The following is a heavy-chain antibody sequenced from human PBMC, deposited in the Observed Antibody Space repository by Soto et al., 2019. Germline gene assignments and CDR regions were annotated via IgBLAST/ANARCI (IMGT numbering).Heavy chain of an antibody. Sequence: GGSLRLSCVASGFTFSSHWMHWVRQAPGKGLVWVSRIKYDGSTTSYADSVKGRFTISRDNAKNTVHLQMNSLRAEDTGVYSWGRGLPNYYGVDVWAQGTTVTVSS. V-gene: IGHV3-74*01. CDR3: GRGLPNYYGVDV. D-gene: IGHD5-12*01. CDR2: IKYDGSTT. J-gene: IGHJ6*02. CDR1: GFTFSSHW.